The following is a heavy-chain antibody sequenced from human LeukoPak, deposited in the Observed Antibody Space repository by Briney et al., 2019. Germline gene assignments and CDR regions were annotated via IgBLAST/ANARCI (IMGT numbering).Heavy chain of an antibody. CDR1: GGTFSSYA. V-gene: IGHV1-69*05. Sequence: ASVKVSCKASGGTFSSYAISWVRQAPGQGSEWMGGIIPIFGTANYAQKFQGRGTITTDESTSTAYMELSSLRSEDTAVYYCARDRKWGSSWQKYWYFDLWGRGTLVTVSS. D-gene: IGHD6-13*01. CDR2: IIPIFGTA. J-gene: IGHJ2*01. CDR3: ARDRKWGSSWQKYWYFDL.